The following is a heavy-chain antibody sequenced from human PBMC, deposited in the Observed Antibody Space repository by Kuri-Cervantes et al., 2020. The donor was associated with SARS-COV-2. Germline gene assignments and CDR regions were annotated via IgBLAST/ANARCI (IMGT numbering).Heavy chain of an antibody. D-gene: IGHD6-19*01. Sequence: GESLKISCAASGFTFSSYAMAWVRQAPGKGLEWVSDISVSGGDTHYADSVRGRFTISRDNSKNTLYLQVNSLRAEGTAVYFCAKVNGILGSAWYGRAHFDYWGQGTLVTVSS. CDR2: ISVSGGDT. CDR3: AKVNGILGSAWYGRAHFDY. CDR1: GFTFSSYA. J-gene: IGHJ4*02. V-gene: IGHV3-23*01.